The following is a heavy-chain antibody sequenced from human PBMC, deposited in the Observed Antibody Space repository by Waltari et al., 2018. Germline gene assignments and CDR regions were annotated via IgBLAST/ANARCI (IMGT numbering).Heavy chain of an antibody. CDR1: GGSISSGSYY. D-gene: IGHD2-15*01. CDR3: ARGTWWGIDHSNWFDP. J-gene: IGHJ5*02. Sequence: QVQLQESGPGLVKPSQTLSLTCTVSGGSISSGSYYWSWIRQPAGKGLEGIGRIYTSGSANYNPSLKSRVTISVDTSKNQFSLKLSSVTAADTAVYYGARGTWWGIDHSNWFDPWGQGTLVTVSS. V-gene: IGHV4-61*02. CDR2: IYTSGSA.